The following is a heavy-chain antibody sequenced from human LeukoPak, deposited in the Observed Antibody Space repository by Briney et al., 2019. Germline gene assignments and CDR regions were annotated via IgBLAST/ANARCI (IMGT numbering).Heavy chain of an antibody. CDR3: VRGSSGTAVRGVSWAWFDP. CDR1: GFTFSDYW. Sequence: GGSLRLSCVASGFTFSDYWMSWVRQAPGKGLEWVANIKQEGSGKYFVDSVKGRFTISRDNVKNSLYLQMNSLRAEDTAVYYCVRGSSGTAVRGVSWAWFDPWGQGTLVTVSS. D-gene: IGHD3-10*01. V-gene: IGHV3-7*05. CDR2: IKQEGSGK. J-gene: IGHJ5*02.